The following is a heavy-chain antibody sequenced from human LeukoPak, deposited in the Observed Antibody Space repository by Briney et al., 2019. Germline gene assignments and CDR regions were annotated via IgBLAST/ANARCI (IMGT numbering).Heavy chain of an antibody. CDR3: AKGRNRYCSGGSCDAFDI. Sequence: PGGSLRLSCAASGFIFSSYGMHWVRQAPGKGLEWVAVIWYDGSNKYYADSVKGRFTISRDNSKNTLYLQVNSLRAEDTAVYYCAKGRNRYCSGGSCDAFDIWGQGTMVTVSS. J-gene: IGHJ3*02. CDR2: IWYDGSNK. D-gene: IGHD2-15*01. CDR1: GFIFSSYG. V-gene: IGHV3-33*06.